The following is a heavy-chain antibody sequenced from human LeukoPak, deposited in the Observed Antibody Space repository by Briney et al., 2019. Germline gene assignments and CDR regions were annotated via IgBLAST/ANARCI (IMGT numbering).Heavy chain of an antibody. CDR1: GYTFTGYY. CDR2: INPNSGGT. D-gene: IGHD2-15*01. J-gene: IGHJ4*02. Sequence: ASVKVSCKASGYTFTGYYMHWVRQAPGQGLEWMGWINPNSGGTNYAQKFQGRVTMTRDTSISTAYMELSRLRSDDTAVYYCARVSAGIVVVVAAFDYWGQGTLVTVSS. CDR3: ARVSAGIVVVVAAFDY. V-gene: IGHV1-2*02.